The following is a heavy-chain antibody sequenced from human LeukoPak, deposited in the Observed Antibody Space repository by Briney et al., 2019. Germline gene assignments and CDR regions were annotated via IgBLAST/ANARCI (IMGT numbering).Heavy chain of an antibody. CDR1: GFTFSNAW. CDR2: IKSKTDGGTT. Sequence: PGGSLRLSCAASGFTFSNAWTSWVRQAPGKGLEWVGRIKSKTDGGTTDYAAPVKGRFTISRDDSKNTLYLQMNSLKTEDTAVYYCTTYYYDSSGYSDYWGQGTLVTVSS. D-gene: IGHD3-22*01. J-gene: IGHJ4*02. V-gene: IGHV3-15*01. CDR3: TTYYYDSSGYSDY.